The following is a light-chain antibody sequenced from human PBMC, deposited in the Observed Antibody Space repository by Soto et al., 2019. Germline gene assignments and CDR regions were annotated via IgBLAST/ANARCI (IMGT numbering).Light chain of an antibody. CDR1: SSDVGGYNY. Sequence: ALTQPASVSDSPGQSITISCTGTSSDVGGYNYVSWYQHHPGKAPRLMIYDVSNRPSGVSNRFSGSKSGNTASLIISGLQAEDEADYYCSSYTSSTSYVFGTGTKLTVL. CDR3: SSYTSSTSYV. V-gene: IGLV2-14*01. J-gene: IGLJ1*01. CDR2: DVS.